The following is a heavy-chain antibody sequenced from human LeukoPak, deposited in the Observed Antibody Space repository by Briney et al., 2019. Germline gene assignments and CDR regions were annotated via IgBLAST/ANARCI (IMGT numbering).Heavy chain of an antibody. Sequence: SETLSLTCTVSGGSISSDYWSWIRQPPGKGLEWIGYIFYSGSTNYNPSLKSRVTISVDTSKNQFSLKLSSVTAADTAVYYCARRSESSGYQFDYCGQGTLVTVSS. J-gene: IGHJ4*02. CDR2: IFYSGST. D-gene: IGHD3-22*01. CDR1: GGSISSDY. CDR3: ARRSESSGYQFDY. V-gene: IGHV4-59*08.